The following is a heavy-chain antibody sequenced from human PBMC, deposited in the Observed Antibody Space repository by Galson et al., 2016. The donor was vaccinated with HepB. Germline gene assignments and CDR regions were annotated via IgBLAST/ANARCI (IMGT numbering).Heavy chain of an antibody. CDR1: GFTFSRSW. D-gene: IGHD5/OR15-5a*01. CDR3: ARDHISVRGPFFDY. Sequence: SLRLSCAASGFTFSRSWMTWVRQAPGRGLEWLATIKEDGSSTNHVDPVKGRFTISRYNAKTSLYLQMNSLIAEDTAVYYCARDHISVRGPFFDYWGQGIPVTVSS. CDR2: IKEDGSST. J-gene: IGHJ4*02. V-gene: IGHV3-7*01.